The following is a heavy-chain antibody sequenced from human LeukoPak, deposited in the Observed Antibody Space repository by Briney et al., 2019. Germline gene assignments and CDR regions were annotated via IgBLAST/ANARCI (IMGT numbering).Heavy chain of an antibody. V-gene: IGHV3-7*01. CDR2: IKQDGSEK. D-gene: IGHD5-18*01. CDR1: GFTFSSYW. CDR3: ATSYGRDAFDI. Sequence: PGGSLRLSCAASGFTFSSYWMSWVRQAPGKGLEWVANIKQDGSEKYYVDSVKGRFTISRDNAKNSLYLQMNSLRAEDTAVYYCATSYGRDAFDIWGQGTMVTVSS. J-gene: IGHJ3*02.